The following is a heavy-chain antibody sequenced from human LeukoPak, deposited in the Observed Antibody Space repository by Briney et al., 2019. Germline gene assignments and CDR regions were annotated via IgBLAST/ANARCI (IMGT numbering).Heavy chain of an antibody. CDR3: AKDLGVPAATNAFDI. V-gene: IGHV3-30*18. CDR1: GFTFSSYG. Sequence: GGSLRLSCAASGFTFSSYGMHWVRQAPGKGLEWVAVISYDGSNKYYADSVKGRFTISRDNSRNTLYLQMNSLRAEDTAVYYCAKDLGVPAATNAFDIWGQGTMVTVPS. CDR2: ISYDGSNK. D-gene: IGHD2-2*01. J-gene: IGHJ3*02.